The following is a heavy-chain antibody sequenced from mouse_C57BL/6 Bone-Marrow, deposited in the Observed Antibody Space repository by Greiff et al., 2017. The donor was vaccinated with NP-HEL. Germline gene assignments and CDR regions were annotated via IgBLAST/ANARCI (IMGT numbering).Heavy chain of an antibody. D-gene: IGHD2-14*01. Sequence: VQLQQSVAELVRPGASVKLSCTASGFSINNSYMHWVKQRPEQGLEWIGRIDPSTGNTKYAPKFQGKAPITADTSSNTAYLQLSSLTSADTAIYYWVLFWFASWGQGTLVTVSA. V-gene: IGHV14-3*01. CDR3: VLFWFAS. CDR1: GFSINNSY. CDR2: IDPSTGNT. J-gene: IGHJ3*01.